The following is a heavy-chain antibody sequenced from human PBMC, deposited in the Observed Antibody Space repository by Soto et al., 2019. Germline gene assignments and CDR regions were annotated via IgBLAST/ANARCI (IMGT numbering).Heavy chain of an antibody. CDR1: GGSISSYY. Sequence: SETLSLTCTVSGGSISSYYWSWIRQPPGKGLEWIGYIYYSGSTNYNPSLKSRVTISVDTSKNQFSLKLSSVTAADTAVYYCARHGGGVDYWGQGTLVTVSS. J-gene: IGHJ4*02. CDR2: IYYSGST. CDR3: ARHGGGVDY. V-gene: IGHV4-59*08. D-gene: IGHD3-16*01.